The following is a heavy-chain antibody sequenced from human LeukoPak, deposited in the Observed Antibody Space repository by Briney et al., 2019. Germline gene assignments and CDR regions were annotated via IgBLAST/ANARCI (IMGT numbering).Heavy chain of an antibody. V-gene: IGHV1-8*03. J-gene: IGHJ4*02. CDR2: MNPNSGNT. CDR3: ARGAWGSYSSSWYTFDY. D-gene: IGHD6-13*01. CDR1: GYTFTSYD. Sequence: ASVKVSCKASGYTFTSYDINWVRQATGQGVEWMGWMNPNSGNTGYAQKFQGRVTITRNTSISTAYMELSSLRSEDTAVYYCARGAWGSYSSSWYTFDYWGQGTLVTVSS.